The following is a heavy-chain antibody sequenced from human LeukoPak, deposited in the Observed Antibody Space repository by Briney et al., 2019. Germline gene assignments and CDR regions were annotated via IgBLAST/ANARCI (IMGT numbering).Heavy chain of an antibody. V-gene: IGHV4-39*01. D-gene: IGHD3-10*01. CDR3: ARHPWGVPFDY. CDR2: IYYSGST. J-gene: IGHJ4*02. CDR1: GGSISSSSYY. Sequence: SETLSLTCNVSGGSISSSSYYWGWIRQPPGKGLEWIGSIYYSGSTYYNPSHKSRVTISVDTSKNQFSLKLSSVTAADTAVYYCARHPWGVPFDYWGQGTLVTVSS.